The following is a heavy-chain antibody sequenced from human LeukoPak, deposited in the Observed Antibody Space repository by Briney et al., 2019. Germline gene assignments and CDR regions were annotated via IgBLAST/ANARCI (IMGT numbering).Heavy chain of an antibody. CDR1: GYTFTSYD. CDR2: MNPNSGNT. Sequence: ASVKVSCKASGYTFTSYDINWVRQATGQGLEWMGWMNPNSGNTGYAQKFQGRVTITRNTSISTAYMELSSLRSEDTAVYYCARGRIAARRRWSDPWGQGTLVTVSS. D-gene: IGHD6-6*01. CDR3: ARGRIAARRRWSDP. J-gene: IGHJ5*02. V-gene: IGHV1-8*03.